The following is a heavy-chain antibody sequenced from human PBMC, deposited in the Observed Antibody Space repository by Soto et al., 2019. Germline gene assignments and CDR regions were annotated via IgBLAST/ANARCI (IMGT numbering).Heavy chain of an antibody. CDR2: ISGSGGST. CDR3: AKDSVRRSYDSSGYYWGYYGMDV. Sequence: GGSLRLSCAASGFTFSSYAMSWVRQAPGKGLEWVSAISGSGGSTYYADSVKGRFTISRDNSKNTLYLQMNSLRAEDTAVYYCAKDSVRRSYDSSGYYWGYYGMDVWGQGTTVTVSS. V-gene: IGHV3-23*01. D-gene: IGHD3-22*01. CDR1: GFTFSSYA. J-gene: IGHJ6*02.